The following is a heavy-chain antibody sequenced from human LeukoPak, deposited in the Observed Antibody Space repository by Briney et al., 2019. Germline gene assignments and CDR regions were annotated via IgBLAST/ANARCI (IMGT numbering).Heavy chain of an antibody. Sequence: SETLSLTCNVSGGSISSYYWSWIRQPPGKGLEWIGYIYDSGSTNYNPSLKSRVTISVDTSKNQFSLKLSSVTAADTAVYYCASPDCSSTSCYIWYYGMDVWGQGTTVTVSS. CDR2: IYDSGST. V-gene: IGHV4-59*08. CDR3: ASPDCSSTSCYIWYYGMDV. J-gene: IGHJ6*02. D-gene: IGHD2-2*02. CDR1: GGSISSYY.